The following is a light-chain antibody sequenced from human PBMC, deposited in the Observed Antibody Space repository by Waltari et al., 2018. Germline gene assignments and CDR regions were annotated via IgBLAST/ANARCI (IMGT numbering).Light chain of an antibody. V-gene: IGKV3-20*01. CDR2: GAS. Sequence: EIVLTQSPGTLSLSPRERATLPCRASQSVGRSLAWYQQIPGQAPRLLIYGASSRATGIPDRFSGSGSGTDFSLTISRLEPEDFAVYFCQHYVRLPATFGQGTKVAI. J-gene: IGKJ1*01. CDR3: QHYVRLPAT. CDR1: QSVGRS.